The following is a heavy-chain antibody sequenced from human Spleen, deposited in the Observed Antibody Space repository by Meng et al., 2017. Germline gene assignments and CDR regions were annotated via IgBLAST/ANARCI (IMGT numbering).Heavy chain of an antibody. CDR2: IYYSGST. CDR1: GGSISSSSYY. Sequence: GSLRLSCTVPGGSISSSSYYWGWIRQPPGKGLEWIGSIYYSGSTYYNPSLKSRVTISVDTSKNQFSLKLSSVTAADTAVYYCTSSITMVRGVQNFDYWGQGTLVTVSS. J-gene: IGHJ4*02. V-gene: IGHV4-39*07. CDR3: TSSITMVRGVQNFDY. D-gene: IGHD3-10*01.